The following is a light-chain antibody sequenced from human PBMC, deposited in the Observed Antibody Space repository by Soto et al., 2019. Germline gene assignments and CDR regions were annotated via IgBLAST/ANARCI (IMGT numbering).Light chain of an antibody. CDR1: SSDVGGYNY. CDR3: ISYTRSRTLV. CDR2: EVS. J-gene: IGLJ2*01. V-gene: IGLV2-14*01. Sequence: QSALTQPASVSGSPGQSITISCTGTSSDVGGYNYVSWYQQHPGKAPKLMIYEVSNRPSGVSNRFSGSKSGNTASLTISGLQAEDEADYYCISYTRSRTLVFGGGTKLTVL.